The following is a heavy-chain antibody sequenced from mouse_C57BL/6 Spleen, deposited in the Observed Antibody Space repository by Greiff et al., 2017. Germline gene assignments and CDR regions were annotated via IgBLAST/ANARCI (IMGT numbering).Heavy chain of an antibody. V-gene: IGHV2-2*01. CDR1: GFSLTSYG. CDR3: ASYDYDGFYAMDY. Sequence: VMLVESGPGLVQPSQSLSITCTVSGFSLTSYGVHWVRQSPGKGLEWLGVIWSGGSTDYNAAFISRLSISKDNSKSHVFFKMNSLHADDTAIYYCASYDYDGFYAMDYWGQGTSVTVSS. J-gene: IGHJ4*01. CDR2: IWSGGST. D-gene: IGHD2-4*01.